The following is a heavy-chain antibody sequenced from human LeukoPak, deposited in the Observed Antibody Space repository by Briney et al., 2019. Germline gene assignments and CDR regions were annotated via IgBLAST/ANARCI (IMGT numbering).Heavy chain of an antibody. CDR3: ATDPYDFWSGYHGLYFDS. CDR2: ISSTSRYI. CDR1: GFRFGSYT. D-gene: IGHD3-3*01. J-gene: IGHJ4*02. V-gene: IGHV3-21*01. Sequence: GGSLRLSCAGSGFRFGSYTMNWVRQAPGRGPEWVSSISSTSRYIYYADSVKGRFTVSRDFTESSLYLQMNSLTVDDTAVYYCATDPYDFWSGYHGLYFDSWGRGTLVTVSS.